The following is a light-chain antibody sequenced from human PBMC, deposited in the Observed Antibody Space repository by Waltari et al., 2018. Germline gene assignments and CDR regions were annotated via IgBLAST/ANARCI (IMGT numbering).Light chain of an antibody. Sequence: QSVLTQPPSVSAAPGQKVTISCSGGSSNVGSNHVSWYQQLPGTGPKVVIYDNNKRPSGIPDRCSGSKSGTSATLGITGLQTGDEADYYCGTWDGSLNVVLFGGGTKLTVL. J-gene: IGLJ2*01. CDR2: DNN. CDR1: SSNVGSNH. V-gene: IGLV1-51*01. CDR3: GTWDGSLNVVL.